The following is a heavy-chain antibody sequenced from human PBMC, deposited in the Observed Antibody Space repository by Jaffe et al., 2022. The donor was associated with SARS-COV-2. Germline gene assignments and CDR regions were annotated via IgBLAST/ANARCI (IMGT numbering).Heavy chain of an antibody. J-gene: IGHJ6*02. V-gene: IGHV3-9*01. D-gene: IGHD5-12*01. Sequence: EVQLVESGGGLVQPGRSLRLSCAASGFTFDDYGMHWVRQAPGKGLEWVSGISWNSISIGYADSVKGRFTISRDNAKNSLYLQMNSLRAEDTALYYCAKDLDRDIVATMVGYGYYAMDVWGQGTTVTVSS. CDR2: ISWNSISI. CDR1: GFTFDDYG. CDR3: AKDLDRDIVATMVGYGYYAMDV.